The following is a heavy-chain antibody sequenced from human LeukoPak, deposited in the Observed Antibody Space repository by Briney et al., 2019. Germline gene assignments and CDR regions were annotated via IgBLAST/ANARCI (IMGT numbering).Heavy chain of an antibody. CDR1: SGSMTDSC. CDR2: IYPDGRI. Sequence: SETLSLTCSVSSGSMTDSCWSWFRQAPGKGFEWLGFIYPDGRIEYSPSLRSRVTFSVATSKLEATVRRSSVTASDTAVYYCTREGYDRSGYFLDFWGQGTLVTVSS. J-gene: IGHJ4*02. V-gene: IGHV4-59*12. D-gene: IGHD3-22*01. CDR3: TREGYDRSGYFLDF.